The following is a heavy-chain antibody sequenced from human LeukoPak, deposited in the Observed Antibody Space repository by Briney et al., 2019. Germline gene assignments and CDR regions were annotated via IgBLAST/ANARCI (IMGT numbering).Heavy chain of an antibody. V-gene: IGHV3-53*01. Sequence: GGSLRLSCAASGFTVSDSFMTWVRQAPGKGLEWVSVIYVAGSTYYADSVKGRFTVSRDNSKNTLYLQMNSLRADDTAVYYCYVVGANRWFDPWGQGTLVTVSS. CDR2: IYVAGST. D-gene: IGHD1-26*01. J-gene: IGHJ5*02. CDR1: GFTVSDSF. CDR3: YVVGANRWFDP.